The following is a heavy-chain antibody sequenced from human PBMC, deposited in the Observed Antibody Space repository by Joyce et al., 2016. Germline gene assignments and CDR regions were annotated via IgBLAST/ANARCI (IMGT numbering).Heavy chain of an antibody. D-gene: IGHD1-26*01. V-gene: IGHV3-15*01. CDR1: GFTFNNAR. J-gene: IGHJ4*02. CDR3: SSNTGIVGVSL. Sequence: EVQLVESGGGLVEPGGALRLSCAASGFTFNNARMDWVRQGPGKGLEWVGRIRSKSDGGTLDYAAPVKGRFTISRDDSKNTVYLQMNSLNTEDTAVYYCSSNTGIVGVSLWGQGTLVTVSS. CDR2: IRSKSDGGTL.